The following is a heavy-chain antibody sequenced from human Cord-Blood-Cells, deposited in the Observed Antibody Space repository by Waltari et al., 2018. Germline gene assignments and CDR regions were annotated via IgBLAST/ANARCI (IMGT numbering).Heavy chain of an antibody. CDR2: ISSSSSYI. CDR1: GFTFSSYN. J-gene: IGHJ4*02. V-gene: IGHV3-21*01. D-gene: IGHD6-13*01. Sequence: EVQLVESGGGLVKPGASLRLSCAASGFTFSSYNMNWVRQAPGKGLEWVSSISSSSSYIYYADSVKGRFTIPRDNAKNSMYLQMNSLRAEDTAVYYCARDRDSSSWFDYWGQGTLVTVSS. CDR3: ARDRDSSSWFDY.